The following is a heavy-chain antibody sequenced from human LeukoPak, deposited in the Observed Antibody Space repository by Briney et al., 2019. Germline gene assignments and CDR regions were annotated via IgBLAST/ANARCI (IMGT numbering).Heavy chain of an antibody. CDR1: GFTFSSYG. D-gene: IGHD3-10*01. CDR3: ARVVWPSGRYYYYYYMDA. CDR2: IWYDGSNK. V-gene: IGHV3-33*01. J-gene: IGHJ6*03. Sequence: GGSLRLSCAASGFTFSSYGMHWVRQAPGKGLEWVAVIWYDGSNKYYADSVKGRFTISRDNSKNTLYLQMNSLRAEDTAVYYCARVVWPSGRYYYYYYMDAWGKGTTVTVSS.